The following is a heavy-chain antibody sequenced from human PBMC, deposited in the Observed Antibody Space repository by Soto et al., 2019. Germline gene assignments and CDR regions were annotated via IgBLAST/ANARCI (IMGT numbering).Heavy chain of an antibody. J-gene: IGHJ6*02. CDR1: GFTFSSYW. CDR3: ARGLDYGDYYYYYGMDV. Sequence: GGSLRLSCAASGFTFSSYWMHWVRQAPGKGLVWVSRINSDGSSTSYADSVKGRFTISRDNAKNTLYLQMNSLRAEDTAVYYCARGLDYGDYYYYYGMDVWGQGTTVTVSS. V-gene: IGHV3-74*01. D-gene: IGHD4-17*01. CDR2: INSDGSST.